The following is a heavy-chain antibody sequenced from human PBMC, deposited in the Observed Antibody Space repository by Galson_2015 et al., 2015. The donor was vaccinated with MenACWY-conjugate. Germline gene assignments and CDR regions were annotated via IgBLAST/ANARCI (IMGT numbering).Heavy chain of an antibody. Sequence: SLRLSCAASGFTCSSYWMNWVRQAPGKGLEWVANIKPDGSQKYYVDSVKGRFTISRDNAKSSLYLQMDSLRAEDTAVYYCAGGSGWLTDYWGQGTLVTVSS. CDR3: AGGSGWLTDY. D-gene: IGHD6-19*01. CDR2: IKPDGSQK. CDR1: GFTCSSYW. J-gene: IGHJ4*02. V-gene: IGHV3-7*03.